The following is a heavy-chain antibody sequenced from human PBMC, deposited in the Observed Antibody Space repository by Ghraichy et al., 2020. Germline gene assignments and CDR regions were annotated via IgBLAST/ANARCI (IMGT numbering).Heavy chain of an antibody. CDR1: GYTFSSYG. CDR2: ISGYNGNT. D-gene: IGHD3-9*01. J-gene: IGHJ4*02. CDR3: ARGAMTGYFDS. V-gene: IGHV1-18*01. Sequence: ASVKISCKASGYTFSSYGIRWVRQAPGHGLEWMGVISGYNGNTKYAQKFQGRVTMTTDTSTSTAYMELRGLTSDDTAVYFWARGAMTGYFDSWGQGTLVTVSS.